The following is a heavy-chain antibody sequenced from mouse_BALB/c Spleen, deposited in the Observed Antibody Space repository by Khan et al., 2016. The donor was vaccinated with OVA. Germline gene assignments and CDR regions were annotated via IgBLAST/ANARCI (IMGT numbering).Heavy chain of an antibody. V-gene: IGHV1-77*01. CDR1: GYTFTDYY. J-gene: IGHJ3*01. Sequence: QVQLKQSGVELARPGASVKLSCKASGYTFTDYYINWVKQRTGQGLEWIGEISPGSGDTYYNERFKGKATLTADKSSSTAYMQLSSPTSEASAVYCCARRNYFGYTFAYWGQGTLVTVSA. CDR2: ISPGSGDT. D-gene: IGHD1-2*01. CDR3: ARRNYFGYTFAY.